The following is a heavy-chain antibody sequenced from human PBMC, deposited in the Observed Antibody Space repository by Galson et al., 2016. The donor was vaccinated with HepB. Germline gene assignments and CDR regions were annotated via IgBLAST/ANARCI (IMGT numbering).Heavy chain of an antibody. CDR3: ARDAVAVAGTLHFYFYGMDV. CDR1: GGTFSSYA. D-gene: IGHD6-19*01. J-gene: IGHJ6*02. Sequence: SVKVSCKASGGTFSSYAFSWVRQAPGQGLEWMGRIVPILGMSNYAQKFQGRVTITADKSTSTVNMELSSLRSEDTAVYYCARDAVAVAGTLHFYFYGMDVWGQGPTVTVSS. CDR2: IVPILGMS. V-gene: IGHV1-69*04.